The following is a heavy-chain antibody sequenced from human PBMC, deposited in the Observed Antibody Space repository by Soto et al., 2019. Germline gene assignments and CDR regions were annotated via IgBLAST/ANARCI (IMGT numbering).Heavy chain of an antibody. D-gene: IGHD1-26*01. V-gene: IGHV3-33*01. J-gene: IGHJ4*02. CDR1: GFTFSSYV. Sequence: VHLVESGGGVVQPGRSLRLSCATSGFTFSSYVMHWVRQAPGKGLEWVAAIWSDGSNKYYADSVKGQFTISRDNSKNTLYLQMHSLRAEDKAVYICARESGSYHFDYWGQGTLVTVSS. CDR3: ARESGSYHFDY. CDR2: IWSDGSNK.